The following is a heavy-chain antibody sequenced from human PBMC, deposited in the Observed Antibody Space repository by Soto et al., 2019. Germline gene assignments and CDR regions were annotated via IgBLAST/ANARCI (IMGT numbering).Heavy chain of an antibody. Sequence: QEQLVQSGAEVKKPGASVKVSCKASGYTFINYDINWVRQAAGQGLEWMGWMNPNSGNTGYAQKFQGRVTMTRDTSTRTAYMELMSLRSDDTAVYYCARASSGPLWGQGTMVIVSS. CDR2: MNPNSGNT. J-gene: IGHJ3*01. V-gene: IGHV1-8*01. D-gene: IGHD6-19*01. CDR3: ARASSGPL. CDR1: GYTFINYD.